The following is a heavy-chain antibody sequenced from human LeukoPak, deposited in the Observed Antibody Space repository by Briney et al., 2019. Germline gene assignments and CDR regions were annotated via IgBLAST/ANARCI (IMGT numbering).Heavy chain of an antibody. Sequence: ASVKVSCKASGYTFTGYYMHWVRQAPGQGLEWMGWINPNSGGTNYAQKFQGRVTMTRDTSISTAYMELSRLRSDDTAVYYCARVSGYDFGGFDYWGQGTLVTVSS. CDR1: GYTFTGYY. V-gene: IGHV1-2*02. D-gene: IGHD5-12*01. CDR2: INPNSGGT. CDR3: ARVSGYDFGGFDY. J-gene: IGHJ4*02.